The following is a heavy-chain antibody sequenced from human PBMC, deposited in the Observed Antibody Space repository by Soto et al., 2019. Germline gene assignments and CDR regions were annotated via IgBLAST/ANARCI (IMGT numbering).Heavy chain of an antibody. V-gene: IGHV4-4*02. CDR3: AKANRHCSGNNCYYFDY. CDR1: GGSISSSNW. CDR2: IYNSGRT. J-gene: IGHJ4*02. Sequence: SETLSLTCAVSGGSISSSNWWSWVRQPPGKGLEWIGEIYNSGRTYYADSVQGRFTISRDNSKNTLYLQMNSLTAEDTAVYYWAKANRHCSGNNCYYFDYWGQGTLVTVSS. D-gene: IGHD2-15*01.